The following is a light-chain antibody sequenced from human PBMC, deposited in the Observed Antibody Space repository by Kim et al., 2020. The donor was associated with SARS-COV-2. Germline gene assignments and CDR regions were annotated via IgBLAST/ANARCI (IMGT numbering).Light chain of an antibody. CDR3: QQYYNLIT. Sequence: EIVMTQSPATLSVSPGERATLSCRASQSVSSDLAWYQHKPGQAPRLLIYGASTRATGLPARFSGSGSGTEFTLTISSLQSEDSVVYYCQQYYNLITFGQGTRLEIK. V-gene: IGKV3-15*01. J-gene: IGKJ5*01. CDR2: GAS. CDR1: QSVSSD.